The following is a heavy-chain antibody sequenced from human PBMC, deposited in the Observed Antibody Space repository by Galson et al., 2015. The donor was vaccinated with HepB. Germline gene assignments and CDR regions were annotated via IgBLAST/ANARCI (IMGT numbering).Heavy chain of an antibody. V-gene: IGHV5-10-1*01. CDR3: ASSYYDSSGYYSGFDY. Sequence: QSGAEVKKPGESLRISCTGSGYSFTSYWISWVRQMPGKGLEWMGRIDPSDSYTNYSPSFQGHVTISADKSISTAYLQWSSLKASDTAMYYCASSYYDSSGYYSGFDYWGQGTLVTVSS. CDR2: IDPSDSYT. J-gene: IGHJ4*02. D-gene: IGHD3-22*01. CDR1: GYSFTSYW.